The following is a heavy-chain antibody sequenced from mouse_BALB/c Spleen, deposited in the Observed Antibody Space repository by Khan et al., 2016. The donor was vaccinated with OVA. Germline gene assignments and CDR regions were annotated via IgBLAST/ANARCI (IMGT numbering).Heavy chain of an antibody. CDR1: GFTFSTYG. CDR2: VITGGHYT. CDR3: ARLAYYYDSEGFAY. Sequence: EVELLESGGDVVKPGGSLKLSCAVSGFTFSTYGMSRFRQTLAKRLEWVTTVITGGHYTYYPATVKGRFTISRDNAKNTLYLQMSSLKSEDTAIFYCARLAYYYDSEGFAYWGQGTLVTVSA. V-gene: IGHV5-6*01. D-gene: IGHD1-1*01. J-gene: IGHJ3*01.